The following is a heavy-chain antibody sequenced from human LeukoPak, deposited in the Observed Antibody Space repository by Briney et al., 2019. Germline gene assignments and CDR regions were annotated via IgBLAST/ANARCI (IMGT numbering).Heavy chain of an antibody. CDR2: ISYDGSNK. J-gene: IGHJ4*02. CDR3: ARDRNPNYYGSVTKY. D-gene: IGHD3-10*01. V-gene: IGHV3-30*04. Sequence: GGSLRLSCATSGFTFSSYAMLWVRQAPGKGLEGGAVISYDGSNKYYADSVKGRFTISRDNSKNTLYLQMNSVRAEETAVYYCARDRNPNYYGSVTKYWGQGTLVTVSS. CDR1: GFTFSSYA.